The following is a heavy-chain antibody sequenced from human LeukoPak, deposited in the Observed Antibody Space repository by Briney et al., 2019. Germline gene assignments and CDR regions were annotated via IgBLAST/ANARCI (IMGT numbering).Heavy chain of an antibody. Sequence: ETLTLTCTVSGGSISGSSYYWGWIRQPPGKGLEWVSAISGSGGSTYYADSVKGRFTISRDNSKNTLYLQMNSLRAEDTAVYYCANTRGGYYPYYFDYWGQGTLVTVSS. V-gene: IGHV3-23*01. CDR2: ISGSGGST. D-gene: IGHD3-22*01. CDR3: ANTRGGYYPYYFDY. CDR1: GGSISGSSYY. J-gene: IGHJ4*02.